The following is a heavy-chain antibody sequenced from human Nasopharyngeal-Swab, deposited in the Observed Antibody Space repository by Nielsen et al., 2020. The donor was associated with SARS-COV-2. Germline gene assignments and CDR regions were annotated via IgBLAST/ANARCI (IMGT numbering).Heavy chain of an antibody. V-gene: IGHV3-49*03. CDR3: TWGYDFWSGYYFPNY. D-gene: IGHD3-3*01. J-gene: IGHJ4*02. CDR1: GFTFGDYA. Sequence: GEFLKISCTASGFTFGDYAMSWFRQAPGKGLEWVGFIRSKAYGGTTEYAASVKGRFTISRDDSKSIAYLQMNSLKTEDTAVYYCTWGYDFWSGYYFPNYWGQGTLVTVSS. CDR2: IRSKAYGGTT.